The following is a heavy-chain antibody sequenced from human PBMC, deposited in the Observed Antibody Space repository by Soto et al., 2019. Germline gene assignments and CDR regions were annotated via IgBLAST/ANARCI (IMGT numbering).Heavy chain of an antibody. D-gene: IGHD3-10*01. Sequence: QVQLVQSGAEVKKPGSSVKVSCKASGGTFSSHVFNWVRQAPGQGLEWMGGIMPIIGTANYAQKFQGRVTITADEYTRTAYMELSSMRSEDTAVYYCARDLEFRDGNITVLDYWGQGTLITVS. J-gene: IGHJ4*02. V-gene: IGHV1-69*01. CDR3: ARDLEFRDGNITVLDY. CDR2: IMPIIGTA. CDR1: GGTFSSHV.